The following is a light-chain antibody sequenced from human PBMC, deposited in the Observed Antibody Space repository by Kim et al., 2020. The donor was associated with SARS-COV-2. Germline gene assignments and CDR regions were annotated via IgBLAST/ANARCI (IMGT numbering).Light chain of an antibody. J-gene: IGLJ1*01. Sequence: GRTVSIAWTGSRGSVASNYVQWYQQRPGRARTTVIYEDNERPSGVPDRFSGSIDSSSNSASLTIAGLKTEDEADCYCQSYDSSNHVFGTGTKVTVL. CDR1: RGSVASNY. CDR2: EDN. V-gene: IGLV6-57*02. CDR3: QSYDSSNHV.